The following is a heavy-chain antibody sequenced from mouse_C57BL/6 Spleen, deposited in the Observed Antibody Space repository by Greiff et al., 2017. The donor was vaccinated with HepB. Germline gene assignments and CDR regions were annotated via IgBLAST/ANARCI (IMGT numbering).Heavy chain of an antibody. D-gene: IGHD1-1*01. V-gene: IGHV1-53*01. CDR2: INPSNGGT. Sequence: VQLQQSGTELVKPGASVKLSCKASGYTFTSYWMHWVKQRPGQGLEWIGNINPSNGGTNYNEKFKSKATLTVDKSSSTAYMQLSSLTSEDSAVYYCARRNYGSSYWYFDVWGTGTTVTGSS. J-gene: IGHJ1*03. CDR1: GYTFTSYW. CDR3: ARRNYGSSYWYFDV.